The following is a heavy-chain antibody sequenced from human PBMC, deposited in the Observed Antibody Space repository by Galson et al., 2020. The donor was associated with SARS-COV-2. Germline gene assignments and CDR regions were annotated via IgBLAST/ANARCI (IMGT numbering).Heavy chain of an antibody. J-gene: IGHJ3*02. Sequence: GGSLRLSCAASGFTFDDYAMHWVRQAPGKGLEWVSGISWNSGSIGYADSVKGRFTISRDNAKNSLYLQMNSLRAEDTALYYCAKAPFPGIAAATGPGHAFDIWGQGTMVTVSS. V-gene: IGHV3-9*01. D-gene: IGHD6-13*01. CDR1: GFTFDDYA. CDR3: AKAPFPGIAAATGPGHAFDI. CDR2: ISWNSGSI.